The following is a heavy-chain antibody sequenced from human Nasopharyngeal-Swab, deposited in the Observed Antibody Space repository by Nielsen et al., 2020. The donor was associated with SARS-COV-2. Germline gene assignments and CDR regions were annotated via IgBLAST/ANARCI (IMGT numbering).Heavy chain of an antibody. Sequence: WIRQPPGKGLEWIGYIYYSGSTYYNPSLKSRVTISEDTSKNQFSLKLSSVTAADTAVYYCARYNYDSSGYYDDRWGQGTLVTVSS. CDR2: IYYSGST. V-gene: IGHV4-31*02. J-gene: IGHJ4*02. CDR3: ARYNYDSSGYYDDR. D-gene: IGHD3-22*01.